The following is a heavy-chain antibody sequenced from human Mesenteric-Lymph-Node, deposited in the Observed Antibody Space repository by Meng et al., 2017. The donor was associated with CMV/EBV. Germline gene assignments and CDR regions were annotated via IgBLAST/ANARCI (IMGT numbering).Heavy chain of an antibody. CDR2: IYSGGSLK. Sequence: GESLKISCAASGFTFSSYEMNWVRQAPGKGLEWVAVIYSGGSLKYYGDSVKGRFTISRDDSKGMLSLQMTSLRAGDTAVYFCARDNTVWSTDYYFDYWGQGTLVTVSS. J-gene: IGHJ4*02. D-gene: IGHD5/OR15-5a*01. CDR3: ARDNTVWSTDYYFDY. CDR1: GFTFSSYE. V-gene: IGHV3-23*03.